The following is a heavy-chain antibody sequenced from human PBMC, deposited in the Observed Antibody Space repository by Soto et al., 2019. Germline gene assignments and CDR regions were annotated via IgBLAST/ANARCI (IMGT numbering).Heavy chain of an antibody. J-gene: IGHJ3*02. Sequence: GGSLRLSCAASGFTFSSYSMNWVRQAPGKGLEWVSSISSSSSYIYYADSVKGRFTISRDNAKNSQYLQMNSLRAEDTAVYYCARATPITMDDWYAFDIWGQGTMVTVSS. CDR3: ARATPITMDDWYAFDI. CDR1: GFTFSSYS. V-gene: IGHV3-21*01. CDR2: ISSSSSYI. D-gene: IGHD3-10*01.